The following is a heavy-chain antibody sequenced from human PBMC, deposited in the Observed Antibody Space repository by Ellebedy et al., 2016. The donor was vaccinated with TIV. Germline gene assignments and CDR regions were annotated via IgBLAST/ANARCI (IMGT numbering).Heavy chain of an antibody. V-gene: IGHV3-7*01. CDR1: GFTFSSFW. J-gene: IGHJ6*02. Sequence: GGSLRLSCAASGFTFSSFWMTWVRQAPGKGLECVANINKDGSEKYYVASVRGRFTISRDNAKNTLYLQMNSLRAEDTAVYYCARGSWACSGSMDVWGQGTTVTVSS. CDR2: INKDGSEK. D-gene: IGHD6-19*01. CDR3: ARGSWACSGSMDV.